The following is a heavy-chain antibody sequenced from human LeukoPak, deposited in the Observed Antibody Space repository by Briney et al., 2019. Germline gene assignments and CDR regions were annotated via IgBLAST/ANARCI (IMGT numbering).Heavy chain of an antibody. J-gene: IGHJ4*02. CDR3: ARHIDHYYDSSGYYWFDN. D-gene: IGHD3-22*01. CDR1: GYSFISYW. Sequence: GESLKISCKGSGYSFISYWIGWVRQMPGKGLEWMGIIYPGDSDTRYSPSFQGQVTISADKSISTAYLQWSSLKASDTAMYYCARHIDHYYDSSGYYWFDNWGQGTLVTVSS. V-gene: IGHV5-51*01. CDR2: IYPGDSDT.